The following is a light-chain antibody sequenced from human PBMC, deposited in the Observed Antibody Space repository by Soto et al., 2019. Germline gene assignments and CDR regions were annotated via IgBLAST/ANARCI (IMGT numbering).Light chain of an antibody. CDR2: DAS. V-gene: IGKV3-20*01. Sequence: EIVLTQSPGTLSLSPGERATLSCRASQSVRSTFLAWYQQKPGQSPRLLIYDASSRATGIPDRFSGSGSGTDFTLTISRLEPEDFAVYYCHLFATSPLVTVGPGTKVDLK. CDR1: QSVRSTF. J-gene: IGKJ3*01. CDR3: HLFATSPLVT.